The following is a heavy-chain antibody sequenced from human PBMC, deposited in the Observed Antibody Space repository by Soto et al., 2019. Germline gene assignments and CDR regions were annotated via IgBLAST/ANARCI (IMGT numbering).Heavy chain of an antibody. J-gene: IGHJ4*02. CDR1: GFTFSTSA. CDR2: IRGSGDTT. CDR3: AKDGGGGFIAGIDY. V-gene: IGHV3-23*01. D-gene: IGHD3-16*01. Sequence: VQLLESGGGLKEPGGSLRLSCAASGFTFSTSAMSWVRQAPGKGLEWVSAIRGSGDTTYYADSVKGRFTISRDNSKNTLYLQMNSLRAEDTAVYYCAKDGGGGFIAGIDYWGQGTLVTVSS.